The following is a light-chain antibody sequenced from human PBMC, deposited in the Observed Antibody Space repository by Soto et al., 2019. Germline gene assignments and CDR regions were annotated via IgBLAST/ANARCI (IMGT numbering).Light chain of an antibody. CDR3: MQGTYWWT. V-gene: IGKV2-30*01. Sequence: DVVLTQSPLSLPVTLGQPASISCRSNQSLLSTDGHTYLNWFQQRPGQSPRRLIYEVSNRDSGVPDRFSGSGSDTDFTLKISRVEAEDVAIYFCMQGTYWWTFGQGTKVDIK. CDR1: QSLLSTDGHTY. J-gene: IGKJ1*01. CDR2: EVS.